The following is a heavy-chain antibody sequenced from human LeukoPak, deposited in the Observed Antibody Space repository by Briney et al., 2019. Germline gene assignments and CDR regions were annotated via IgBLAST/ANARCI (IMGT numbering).Heavy chain of an antibody. CDR1: GGSISSYY. Sequence: SETLSLTCTVSGGSISSYYWSWIRQPAGKGLEWIGRIYTSGSTNYNPSLKSRVTMSVDTSKNQFSLKLSSVTAADTAVYYCARDAVGYSGSYYKVSYYFDYWGQGTLVTVSS. V-gene: IGHV4-4*07. J-gene: IGHJ4*02. D-gene: IGHD1-26*01. CDR2: IYTSGST. CDR3: ARDAVGYSGSYYKVSYYFDY.